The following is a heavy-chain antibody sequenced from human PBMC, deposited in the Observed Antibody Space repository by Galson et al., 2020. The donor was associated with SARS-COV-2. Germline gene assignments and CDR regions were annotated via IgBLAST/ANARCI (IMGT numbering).Heavy chain of an antibody. CDR2: LSYDGITT. CDR1: GVKLTSYG. V-gene: IGHV3-30*18. D-gene: IGHD6-19*01. J-gene: IGHJ5*02. Sequence: GGSLRLSCAASGVKLTSYGMHWVSQAPGKGLEWVALLSYDGITTKYLDSVKGRFIISRDNSKNTLYLQMNSLRGEDTAVYYCVKGASSFDLWGQGTLVTVSS. CDR3: VKGASSFDL.